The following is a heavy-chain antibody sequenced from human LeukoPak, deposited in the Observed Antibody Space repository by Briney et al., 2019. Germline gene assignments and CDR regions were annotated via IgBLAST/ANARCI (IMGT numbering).Heavy chain of an antibody. Sequence: GGSLRLSCAASGFTFSSYWMSWVRQAPGKGLEWVANIKQDGSEKYYVDSVKGRFTISRDNAKNSLYLQMNSLRAEDTAVYYCARVPVLVISRPIDHWGQGTLVTVSS. CDR1: GFTFSSYW. CDR3: ARVPVLVISRPIDH. D-gene: IGHD3-9*01. CDR2: IKQDGSEK. J-gene: IGHJ4*02. V-gene: IGHV3-7*01.